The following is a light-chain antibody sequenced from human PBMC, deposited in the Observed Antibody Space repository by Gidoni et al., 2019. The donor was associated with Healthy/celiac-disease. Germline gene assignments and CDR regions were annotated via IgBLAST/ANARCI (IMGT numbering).Light chain of an antibody. Sequence: EVVLTQSPLSLPVTLGQPASISCRSSQSLLYSDGNTYLNWFHQRPGQSPRRLIYGVSNRDSGAPDRFTGSGSGSDFTLKISRVEADDVGIYYCMQGTHWPPTFXQXTRVXIK. J-gene: IGKJ1*01. CDR2: GVS. V-gene: IGKV2-30*01. CDR1: QSLLYSDGNTY. CDR3: MQGTHWPPT.